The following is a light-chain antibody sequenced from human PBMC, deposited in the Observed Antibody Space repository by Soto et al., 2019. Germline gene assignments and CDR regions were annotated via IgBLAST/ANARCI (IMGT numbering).Light chain of an antibody. CDR2: GAS. V-gene: IGKV1-5*01. CDR3: QQYNSYDMWS. CDR1: QGISKW. J-gene: IGKJ1*01. Sequence: DIQMTQSPSTLSASVGDRVTITCRASQGISKWLAWYQQKPGKAPKLLIYGASSLESGVPSRFSGSGSGTEFTLTISRLQPDDFATYFCQQYNSYDMWSFGQGTKV.